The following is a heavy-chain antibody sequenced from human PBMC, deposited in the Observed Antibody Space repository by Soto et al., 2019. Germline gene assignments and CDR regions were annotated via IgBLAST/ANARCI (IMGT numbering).Heavy chain of an antibody. D-gene: IGHD6-19*01. CDR3: ASGSIAVAEDDAFDI. CDR2: MNPNSGNP. Sequence: QVQLVQSGAEVKKPGASVKVSCKASGYTFTSYDINWVRQATGQGLEWMGWMNPNSGNPGYAQKFQGRVTMTRNTSISTAYMELSSLRSEDTAVYYCASGSIAVAEDDAFDIWGQGTMVTVSS. J-gene: IGHJ3*02. V-gene: IGHV1-8*01. CDR1: GYTFTSYD.